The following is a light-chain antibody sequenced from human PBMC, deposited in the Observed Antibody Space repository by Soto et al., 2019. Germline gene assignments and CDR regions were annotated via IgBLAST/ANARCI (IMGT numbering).Light chain of an antibody. J-gene: IGKJ1*01. Sequence: DIQMTQSPSTLSASVGDRVTITCRASQSISSWLAWYQQKPGKAPELVIYKSSSLESGDRSRFSGSGSGTEFTLTISSLQPDDFATYYCQQYKSYSRTFGQGTKVEIK. CDR3: QQYKSYSRT. CDR1: QSISSW. V-gene: IGKV1-5*03. CDR2: KSS.